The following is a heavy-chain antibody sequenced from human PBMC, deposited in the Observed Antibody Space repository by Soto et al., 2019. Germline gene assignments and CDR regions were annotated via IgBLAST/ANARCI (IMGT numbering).Heavy chain of an antibody. Sequence: SETLSLTCTVSGGSISGYYWSWIRQPPGKGLEWIGEINHSGSTNYNPSLKSRVTISVDTFKNQFSLKLSSVTAADTAVYYCARAGPHGAFDIWGQGTMVTVSS. CDR2: INHSGST. J-gene: IGHJ3*02. V-gene: IGHV4-34*01. CDR3: ARAGPHGAFDI. CDR1: GGSISGYY.